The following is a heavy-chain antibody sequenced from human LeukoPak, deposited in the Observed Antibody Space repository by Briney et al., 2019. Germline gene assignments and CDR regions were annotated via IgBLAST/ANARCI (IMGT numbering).Heavy chain of an antibody. CDR3: ARLMSNTFDY. CDR2: IYYTGST. Sequence: SETLSLTCTVSGGSISGYYWSWIRQPPGKGLEWIAYIYYTGSTKYNSSLKSRVTISVDTSTNHFSLKLSSVTAADTAIYYCARLMSNTFDYWGQGTLVTVS. CDR1: GGSISGYY. D-gene: IGHD3-16*01. V-gene: IGHV4-59*01. J-gene: IGHJ4*02.